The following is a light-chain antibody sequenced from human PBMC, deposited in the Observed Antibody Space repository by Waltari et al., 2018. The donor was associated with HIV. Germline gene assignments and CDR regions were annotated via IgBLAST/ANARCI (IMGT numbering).Light chain of an antibody. Sequence: EIVMTQSPGTLSLSPGERATLSCRASQRVNTNLAWHQQKVGQAPRLIIYDASTGASGVPPRFSGSGSGTDFTLTISGLQSEDFAVYYCQQYHNWPCTFGQGTTLEIK. J-gene: IGKJ2*02. CDR2: DAS. CDR1: QRVNTN. V-gene: IGKV3-15*01. CDR3: QQYHNWPCT.